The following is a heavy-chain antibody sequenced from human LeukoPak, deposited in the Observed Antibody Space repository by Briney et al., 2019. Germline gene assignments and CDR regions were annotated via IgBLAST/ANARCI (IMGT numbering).Heavy chain of an antibody. Sequence: ASVKVSCKVSGYTLTELSMHWVRQAPGKGLEWTGGFDPEDGETIYAQKFQGRVTMTEDTSTDTAYMELSSLRSEDTAVYYCATQAGRYCSGGSCSKLNYYYYYGMDVWGKGTTVTVSS. CDR1: GYTLTELS. J-gene: IGHJ6*04. D-gene: IGHD2-15*01. CDR3: ATQAGRYCSGGSCSKLNYYYYYGMDV. CDR2: FDPEDGET. V-gene: IGHV1-24*01.